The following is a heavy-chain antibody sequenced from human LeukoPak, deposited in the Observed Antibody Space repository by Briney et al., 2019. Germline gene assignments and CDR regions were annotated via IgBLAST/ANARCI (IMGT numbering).Heavy chain of an antibody. CDR2: IKQDGSEK. D-gene: IGHD1-26*01. J-gene: IGHJ4*02. CDR3: AEDPIFSGSYGVFDY. CDR1: GFTFSSYW. Sequence: GGSLRLSCVGSGFTFSSYWMSWVRQAPGKGLEWVANIKQDGSEKYYVDSVKGRFTISRDNSKNTLYLQMNSLRAGDTAVYYCAEDPIFSGSYGVFDYWGLGTLVTVSS. V-gene: IGHV3-7*03.